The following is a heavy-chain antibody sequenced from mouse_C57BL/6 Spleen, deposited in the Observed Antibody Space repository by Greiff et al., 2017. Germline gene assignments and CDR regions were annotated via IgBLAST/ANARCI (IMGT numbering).Heavy chain of an antibody. V-gene: IGHV1-15*01. J-gene: IGHJ3*01. D-gene: IGHD2-5*01. CDR3: TRQDYSNS. Sequence: QVQLQQSGAELVRPGASVTLSCNASGYTFTDYEMHWVKQTPVHGLEWIGAIDPETGGTAYNQKFKGKAILTADKSSSTAYMELRSLTSEDSAVXYCTRQDYSNSWGQGTLVTVSA. CDR1: GYTFTDYE. CDR2: IDPETGGT.